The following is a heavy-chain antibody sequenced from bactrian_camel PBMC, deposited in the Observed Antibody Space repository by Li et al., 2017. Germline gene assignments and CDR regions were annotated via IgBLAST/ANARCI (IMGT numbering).Heavy chain of an antibody. J-gene: IGHJ4*01. Sequence: VQLVESGGGSVQAGGSLRLSCAASGYTYRTNCMGWFRQAPGMEREGVAVIESDGDTTYSDSVKGRFTISKDNDKNTLYLQMNSLEPEDTAMYYCAADFVNLQLARSYNYWGRGTQVTVS. D-gene: IGHD7*01. CDR1: GYTYRTNC. CDR3: AADFVNLQLARSYNY. V-gene: IGHV3S53*01. CDR2: IESDGDT.